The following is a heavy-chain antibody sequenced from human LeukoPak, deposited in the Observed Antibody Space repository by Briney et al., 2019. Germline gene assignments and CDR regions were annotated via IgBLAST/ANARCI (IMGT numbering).Heavy chain of an antibody. V-gene: IGHV1-18*01. D-gene: IGHD1-20*01. CDR2: ISAYNGNT. J-gene: IGHJ5*02. CDR3: ARVAVRSYNWNLKMYNWFDP. CDR1: GYTFTSYD. Sequence: GASVKVSCKASGYTFTSYDINWVRQATGQGLEWMGWISAYNGNTNYAQKLQGRVTMTTDTSTSTAYMELKSLRSDDTAVYYCARVAVRSYNWNLKMYNWFDPWGQGTLVTVSS.